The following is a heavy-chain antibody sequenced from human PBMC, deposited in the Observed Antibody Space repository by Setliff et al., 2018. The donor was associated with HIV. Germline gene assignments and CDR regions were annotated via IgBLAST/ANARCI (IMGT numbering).Heavy chain of an antibody. J-gene: IGHJ4*02. CDR2: IYYSGST. CDR3: ARGGSGWPFGY. Sequence: SETLSLTCTVSGGSISSSSYYWGWIRQPPGKGLEWIGSIYYSGSTYYNPSLKSRVTISVDTSKNQFSLKLSSVTAADTAVYYCARGGSGWPFGYWGQGTLVTVSS. CDR1: GGSISSSSYY. V-gene: IGHV4-39*01. D-gene: IGHD6-19*01.